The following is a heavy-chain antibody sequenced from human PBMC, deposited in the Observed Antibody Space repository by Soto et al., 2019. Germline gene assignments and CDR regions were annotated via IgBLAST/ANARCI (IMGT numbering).Heavy chain of an antibody. V-gene: IGHV4-34*01. CDR2: INHSGST. J-gene: IGHJ4*02. D-gene: IGHD3-10*01. CDR1: GGSFSGYY. Sequence: SETLSLTCAVYGGSFSGYYWSWIRQPPGKGLEWIGEINHSGSTNYNPSLKSRVTISVDTSKNQFSLKLSSVTAADTAVYYCARAIWFGESTFDYWGQGTLVTVS. CDR3: ARAIWFGESTFDY.